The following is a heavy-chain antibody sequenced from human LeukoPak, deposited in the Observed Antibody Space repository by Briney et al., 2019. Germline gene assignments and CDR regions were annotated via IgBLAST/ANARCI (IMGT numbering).Heavy chain of an antibody. D-gene: IGHD3-9*01. Sequence: GASVKVSCKASGYTFTSYDINWVRQATGQGLEWLGWMNPNSGNTGYAQKFQGRVTMTRNTSISTAYMELSSLRSEDTAVYYCARDKPERVLTGYYFDYWGQGTLVTVSS. J-gene: IGHJ4*02. CDR2: MNPNSGNT. V-gene: IGHV1-8*01. CDR3: ARDKPERVLTGYYFDY. CDR1: GYTFTSYD.